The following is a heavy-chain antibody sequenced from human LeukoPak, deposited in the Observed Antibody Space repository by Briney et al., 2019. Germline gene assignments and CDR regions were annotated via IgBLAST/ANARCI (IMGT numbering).Heavy chain of an antibody. CDR2: VYYSGRT. D-gene: IGHD3-22*01. CDR3: ARLLYDRSGYYYFDQ. Sequence: HSEPLSLTCTVSGGSISSNSYYWGWIRQPPGKGLEWIGSVYYSGRTYDNPSLKSRVTVSVDTSKSQFSLKLSSVTAADTAVYYCARLLYDRSGYYYFDQWGQGPLVTVSS. CDR1: GGSISSNSYY. J-gene: IGHJ4*02. V-gene: IGHV4-39*01.